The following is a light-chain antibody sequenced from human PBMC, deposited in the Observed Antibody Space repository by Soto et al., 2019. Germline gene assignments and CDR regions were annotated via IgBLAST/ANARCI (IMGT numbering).Light chain of an antibody. J-gene: IGKJ1*01. V-gene: IGKV1-5*03. CDR3: QQYNDNWT. CDR2: KAS. CDR1: QSISSW. Sequence: DIQMTQSPSTLSASVGDRVTITCRASQSISSWLAWYQQKPGQAPKLLIYKASTLQSGVPSRFSGSGSGTEFTLVISSLQPDDSATYYCQQYNDNWTFGQGTKV.